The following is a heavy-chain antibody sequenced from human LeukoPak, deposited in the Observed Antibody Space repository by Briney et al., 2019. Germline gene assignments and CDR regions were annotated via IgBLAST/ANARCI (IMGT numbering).Heavy chain of an antibody. J-gene: IGHJ5*02. CDR3: ANQFVDI. V-gene: IGHV3-23*01. Sequence: GGSLRLSCAASGFTFSNFAMNWVRQAPGKGLEWVSSISESGDDTSYADSVKGRFTISRDNSRNTLYLQMNSLRAEDTAVYYCANQFVDIWGQGTLVTVSS. D-gene: IGHD5-24*01. CDR2: ISESGDDT. CDR1: GFTFSNFA.